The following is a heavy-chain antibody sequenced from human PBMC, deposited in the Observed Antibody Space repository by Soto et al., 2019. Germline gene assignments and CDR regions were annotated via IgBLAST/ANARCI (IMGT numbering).Heavy chain of an antibody. D-gene: IGHD3-3*01. CDR1: GYSFTSYW. CDR2: IDPSDSYT. J-gene: IGHJ4*02. V-gene: IGHV5-10-1*01. Sequence: ESLKISCKGSGYSFTSYWISWVRQMPGKGLEWMGRIDPSDSYTNYSPSFQGHVTISADKSISTAYLQWSSLKASDTAMYYCASLDFWSGYYAYWGQGTLVTVSS. CDR3: ASLDFWSGYYAY.